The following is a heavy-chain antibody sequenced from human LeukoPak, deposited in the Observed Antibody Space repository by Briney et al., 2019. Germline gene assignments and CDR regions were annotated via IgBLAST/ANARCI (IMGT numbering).Heavy chain of an antibody. Sequence: PSETLSLSCTVSGGSISSGDYYWSWIRQPPGKGLEWIGYIYYSGSTYYNPSLKSRVTISVDTSKNQFSLKLSSVTAADTAVYYCAREGASGWYEHRYDYWGQGTLVTVSS. V-gene: IGHV4-30-4*08. CDR3: AREGASGWYEHRYDY. D-gene: IGHD6-19*01. J-gene: IGHJ4*02. CDR2: IYYSGST. CDR1: GGSISSGDYY.